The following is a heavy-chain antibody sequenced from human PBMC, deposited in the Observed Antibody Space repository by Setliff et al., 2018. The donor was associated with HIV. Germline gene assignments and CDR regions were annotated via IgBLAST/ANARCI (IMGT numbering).Heavy chain of an antibody. CDR2: INHSGST. D-gene: IGHD5-18*01. Sequence: PSETLSLTCAVYGGSFSSYYWIWIRQPPGKGLEWIGEINHSGSTAYNPSLKSRVTISVDTSKNSLYLQMNSLRAEDTALYYCAKTFRLRGYSYGYTAFDYWGQGTLVTVSS. J-gene: IGHJ4*02. CDR1: GGSFSSYY. CDR3: AKTFRLRGYSYGYTAFDY. V-gene: IGHV4-34*10.